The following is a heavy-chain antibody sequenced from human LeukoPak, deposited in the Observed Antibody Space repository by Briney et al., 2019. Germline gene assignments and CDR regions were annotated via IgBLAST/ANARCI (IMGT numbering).Heavy chain of an antibody. Sequence: PGGSLRLSCAASEFTFSDYYMSWIRQAPGKGLEWVSYISSSGSTIYYADSVKGRFTISRDNAKNSLYLQMNSLRAEDTAVYYCARAEDSSSWYDAFDIWGQGTMVTVSS. J-gene: IGHJ3*02. CDR3: ARAEDSSSWYDAFDI. V-gene: IGHV3-11*01. CDR1: EFTFSDYY. CDR2: ISSSGSTI. D-gene: IGHD6-13*01.